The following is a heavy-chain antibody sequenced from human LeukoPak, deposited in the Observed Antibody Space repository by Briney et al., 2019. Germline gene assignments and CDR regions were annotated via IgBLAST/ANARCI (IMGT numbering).Heavy chain of an antibody. CDR2: INPNSGGT. J-gene: IGHJ4*02. D-gene: IGHD3-10*01. V-gene: IGHV1-2*02. CDR1: GYTFTGYY. CDR3: ARVDMVRGVITLDY. Sequence: ASVKVSCKASGYTFTGYYMHWVRQAPGQGLEWMGWINPNSGGTNYAQEFQGRVTMTRDTSISTAYMELSRLRSDDTAVYYCARVDMVRGVITLDYWGQGTLVTVSS.